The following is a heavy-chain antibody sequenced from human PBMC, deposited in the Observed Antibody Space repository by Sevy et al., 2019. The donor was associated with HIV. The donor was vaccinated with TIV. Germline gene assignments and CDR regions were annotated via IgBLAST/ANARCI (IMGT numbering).Heavy chain of an antibody. CDR2: LSFGCGKI. V-gene: IGHV3-23*01. CDR1: GFAFYDYS. J-gene: IGHJ4*02. Sequence: GGCLRLSCAASGFAFYDYSMSCIRQAPGKGLEWVATLSFGCGKINYADSVKGRFTISRDNSKNSFYLQMDNLRVEDTALYYCAREGCTRPHDYWGQGTRVTVSS. CDR3: AREGCTRPHDY. D-gene: IGHD2-8*01.